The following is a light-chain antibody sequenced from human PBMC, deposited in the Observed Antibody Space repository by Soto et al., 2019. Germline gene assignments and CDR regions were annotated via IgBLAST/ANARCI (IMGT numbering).Light chain of an antibody. CDR3: QQYNSYWT. Sequence: DIQMTQYPSSLSASVGDRVTITCRASQSISSWLAWYQQKPGKAPKLLIYKASSLESGVPSRFSGSGSGTEFTLTVSSLQPDDFATYYCQQYNSYWTFGQGTKV. CDR1: QSISSW. J-gene: IGKJ1*01. V-gene: IGKV1-5*03. CDR2: KAS.